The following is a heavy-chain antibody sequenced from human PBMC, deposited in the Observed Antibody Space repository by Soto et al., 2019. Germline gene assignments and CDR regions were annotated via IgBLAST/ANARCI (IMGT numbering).Heavy chain of an antibody. CDR2: IIPIFGTA. D-gene: IGHD1-7*01. V-gene: IGHV1-69*13. CDR1: GGTFSSYA. CDR3: ARGLVLELDAFEI. Sequence: SVKVSCKASGGTFSSYAISWVRQAPVQGLEWMGGIIPIFGTANYAQKFQGRVTITADEYTSTAYMELSSLRSEDTAVYYRARGLVLELDAFEIWGQATMVTVS. J-gene: IGHJ3*02.